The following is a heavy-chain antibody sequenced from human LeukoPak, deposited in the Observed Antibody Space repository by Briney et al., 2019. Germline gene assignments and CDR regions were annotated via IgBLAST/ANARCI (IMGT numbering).Heavy chain of an antibody. CDR1: GFTFSTYT. CDR3: AREENWNYALT. J-gene: IGHJ4*02. CDR2: IRHDGGDK. V-gene: IGHV3-33*01. Sequence: GGSLRLSCAASGFTFSTYTMHWVRQAPGKGLEWVALIRHDGGDKFYADPVKGRFTVSRDNSKNTLYLQMSSLRAEDTAVYFCAREENWNYALTWGRGTLVTVSS. D-gene: IGHD1-7*01.